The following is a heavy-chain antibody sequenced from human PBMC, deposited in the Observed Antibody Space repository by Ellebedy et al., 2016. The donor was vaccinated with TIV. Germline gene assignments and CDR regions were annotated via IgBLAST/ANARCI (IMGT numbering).Heavy chain of an antibody. CDR3: ARDDPWYFSL. CDR1: GFTFSDYG. CDR2: IWFDGSN. V-gene: IGHV3-33*01. Sequence: GESLKISCATAGFTFSDYGMHWVRQAPGKVLEWVAVIWFDGSNYADSVKGRFTISRDNSKHTLYLQMNSLRAEDTAVYYCARDDPWYFSLWGRGTLVTVSS. J-gene: IGHJ2*01.